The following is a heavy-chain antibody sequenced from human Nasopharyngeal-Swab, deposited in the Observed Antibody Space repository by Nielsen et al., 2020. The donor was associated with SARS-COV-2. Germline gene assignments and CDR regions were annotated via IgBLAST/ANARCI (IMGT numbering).Heavy chain of an antibody. Sequence: SETLSLTCTVSGSSVSSSSYYWGWIRQPPGKGLEWIGSIYYSGSTYYSPSLKSRVTISVDTSKNQFSLKLSSVTAADTAVYYCARRGGLFGVVSRSMFDPWGQGTLVTVSS. CDR3: ARRGGLFGVVSRSMFDP. J-gene: IGHJ5*02. V-gene: IGHV4-39*01. CDR1: GSSVSSSSYY. CDR2: IYYSGST. D-gene: IGHD3-3*01.